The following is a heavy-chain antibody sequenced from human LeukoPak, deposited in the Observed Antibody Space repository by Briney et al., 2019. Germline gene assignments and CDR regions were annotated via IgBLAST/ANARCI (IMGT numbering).Heavy chain of an antibody. V-gene: IGHV4-39*07. CDR1: GGSISSSDYY. D-gene: IGHD3-10*01. CDR2: IYYSGST. J-gene: IGHJ3*01. CDR3: AKPSNYYGSATDAFDF. Sequence: PSETLSLTCTVSGGSISSSDYYWAWIRQPPGKALEWIGSIYYSGSTYYNPSLKSRVTISVDTSKNHFSLKLNSVTAADTAVYYCAKPSNYYGSATDAFDFWGQGTMVTVSS.